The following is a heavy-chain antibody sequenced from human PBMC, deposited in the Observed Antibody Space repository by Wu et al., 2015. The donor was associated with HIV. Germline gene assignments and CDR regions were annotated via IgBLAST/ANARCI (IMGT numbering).Heavy chain of an antibody. Sequence: QVQLVQSGAEVKKPGASVKVSCKASGYTFTAFYIHWVRQAPGQGPEWLGWINPINGATIYSENFEGRVTLTRDTSANTAFMELTSLRSDDTAVYYCARDLARETMIRDRPRYGLDVWGQGTTVTVSS. CDR3: ARDLARETMIRDRPRYGLDV. J-gene: IGHJ6*02. D-gene: IGHD3-10*02. V-gene: IGHV1-2*02. CDR1: GYTFTAFY. CDR2: INPINGAT.